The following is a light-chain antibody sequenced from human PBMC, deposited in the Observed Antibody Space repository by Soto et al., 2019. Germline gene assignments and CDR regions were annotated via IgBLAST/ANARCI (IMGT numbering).Light chain of an antibody. CDR3: QQYGSSQGLT. J-gene: IGKJ4*01. V-gene: IGKV3-20*01. CDR2: GAS. Sequence: EIVLTRSPGTLSLSPGERATLSCRASQSVSSSYLAWYQQKPGQAPRLLIYGASSRATGIPDRFSGSGSGTDFNLTISRLEPEDFAVYYCQQYGSSQGLTFGGGTKVEIK. CDR1: QSVSSSY.